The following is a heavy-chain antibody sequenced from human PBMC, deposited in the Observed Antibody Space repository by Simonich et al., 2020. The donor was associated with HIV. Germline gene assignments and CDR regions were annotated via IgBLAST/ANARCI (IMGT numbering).Heavy chain of an antibody. CDR1: GGSFSGYY. Sequence: QVQLQQWGAGLLKPSETLSLTCAVYGGSFSGYYWSWIRPPPGKGLEWIGEINHSGIPNSNPSLKSRVIMSVDTSKNQCSLRLSSVTAADTAVYYCAREAPSSGGYSKDYFDYWGQGTLVTVSA. V-gene: IGHV4-34*02. J-gene: IGHJ4*02. CDR2: INHSGIP. D-gene: IGHD6-13*01. CDR3: AREAPSSGGYSKDYFDY.